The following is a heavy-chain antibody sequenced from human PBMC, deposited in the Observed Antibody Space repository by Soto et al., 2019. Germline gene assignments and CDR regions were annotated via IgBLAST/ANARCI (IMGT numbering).Heavy chain of an antibody. J-gene: IGHJ4*02. V-gene: IGHV3-23*01. CDR1: GFTFRNQA. D-gene: IGHD6-13*01. Sequence: EVQLLESGGGLVQPGGSLRLSCAASGFTFRNQAMSWVRQAPGKGLVWVSAVSGGGETTAYADFVKGRFTISRDNSKDTLYLEMNSLTAEDTAVYYCAKGGGGYSSTWGLREHIYWGQGTLVTVSS. CDR2: VSGGGETT. CDR3: AKGGGGYSSTWGLREHIY.